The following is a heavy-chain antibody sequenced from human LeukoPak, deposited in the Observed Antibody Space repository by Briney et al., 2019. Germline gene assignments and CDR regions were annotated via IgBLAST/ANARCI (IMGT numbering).Heavy chain of an antibody. V-gene: IGHV4-28*01. Sequence: SETLSLTCAVSGYSISSSNWWGWIRPPAGKGLEWIGRIYTSGSTNYNPSLKSRVTMSVDTSKNQFSLKLSSVTAADTAVYYCARRSSSHFDYWGQGTLVTVSS. CDR3: ARRSSSHFDY. D-gene: IGHD6-6*01. J-gene: IGHJ4*02. CDR1: GYSISSSNW. CDR2: IYTSGST.